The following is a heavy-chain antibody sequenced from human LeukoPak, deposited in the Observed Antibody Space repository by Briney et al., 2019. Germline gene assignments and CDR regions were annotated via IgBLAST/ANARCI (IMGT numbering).Heavy chain of an antibody. CDR2: ISAYNGDT. V-gene: IGHV1-18*01. CDR1: GYTFTSYG. Sequence: GASVKVSCKASGYTFTSYGISWVRQAPGRGLEWMGWISAYNGDTNYAQKLQGRVTMTTDTSTSTAYMELRSPRSDDTAVYYCATYYDYIWGSYRQPNTAFDYWGQGTLVTVSS. D-gene: IGHD3-16*02. J-gene: IGHJ4*02. CDR3: ATYYDYIWGSYRQPNTAFDY.